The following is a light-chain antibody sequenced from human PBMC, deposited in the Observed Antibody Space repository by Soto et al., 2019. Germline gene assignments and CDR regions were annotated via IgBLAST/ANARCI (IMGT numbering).Light chain of an antibody. Sequence: DIQMTQSPSTLSASVGDRVTITCRASQSISSWLAWYQQKPGKAPKLLIYKAFSLESVVPSRFSGSGSGTEFTLTISSLQPDDFATYYCQQYNSYSRTFGQGTKV. CDR1: QSISSW. J-gene: IGKJ1*01. V-gene: IGKV1-5*03. CDR3: QQYNSYSRT. CDR2: KAF.